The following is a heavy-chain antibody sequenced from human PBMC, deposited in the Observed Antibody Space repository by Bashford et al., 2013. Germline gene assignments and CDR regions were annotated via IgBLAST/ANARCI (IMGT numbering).Heavy chain of an antibody. CDR2: VNHRDDT. D-gene: IGHD2-2*01. CDR3: ARTSAAAALCDH. CDR1: GGSFSDFY. J-gene: IGHJ4*02. V-gene: IGHV4-34*01. Sequence: SETLSLTCAVSGGSFSDFYWTWIRQPPGKGLEWIGEVNHRDDTNYNPSLKSRVTISIDTPKRQFSLQLTTVTAADTAVYFCARTSAAAALCDHWGQGTLVTVSS.